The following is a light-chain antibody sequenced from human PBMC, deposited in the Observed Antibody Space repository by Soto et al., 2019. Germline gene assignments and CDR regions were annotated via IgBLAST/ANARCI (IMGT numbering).Light chain of an antibody. J-gene: IGKJ2*01. CDR2: SAS. V-gene: IGKV1-39*01. Sequence: DIQMTESPSSLSMSVGDRVTITCRASQNIGTSLNWYQMKLGRAPKLLIYSASTLQSGAPSRFSGGGSGTDFTLTINSLQPEDFATYSCQQSYNAPYTFGQGTMLDIK. CDR3: QQSYNAPYT. CDR1: QNIGTS.